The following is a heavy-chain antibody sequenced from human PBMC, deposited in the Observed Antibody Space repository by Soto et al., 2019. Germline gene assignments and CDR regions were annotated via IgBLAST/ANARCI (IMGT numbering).Heavy chain of an antibody. Sequence: SETLSLTCTISGGSISGYYWSWIRQPPGKGLEWIGYIYYSGSTNYNPSLKSRVTISVDTSKNQFSLKLNSVTATDTAVYYCARNSGSYYRWFDPWGQGTLVTVSS. J-gene: IGHJ5*02. V-gene: IGHV4-59*01. CDR3: ARNSGSYYRWFDP. D-gene: IGHD1-26*01. CDR1: GGSISGYY. CDR2: IYYSGST.